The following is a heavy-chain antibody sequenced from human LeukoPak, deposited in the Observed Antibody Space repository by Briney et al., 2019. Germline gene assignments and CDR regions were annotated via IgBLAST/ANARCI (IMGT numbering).Heavy chain of an antibody. CDR1: GGSISSYY. J-gene: IGHJ4*02. D-gene: IGHD4-23*01. CDR3: ARVGFGNTPHPIDY. Sequence: PSETLSLTCTVSGGSISSYYWSWIRQPPGKGLEWIGYIYYTGSTNYNPSLKSRVTISVDTSKNQFSLELSSVTAADTAVYYCARVGFGNTPHPIDYWGQGTLVTVAS. V-gene: IGHV4-59*01. CDR2: IYYTGST.